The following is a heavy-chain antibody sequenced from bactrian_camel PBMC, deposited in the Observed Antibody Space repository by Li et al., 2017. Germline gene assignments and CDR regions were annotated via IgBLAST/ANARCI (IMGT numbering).Heavy chain of an antibody. D-gene: IGHD6*01. V-gene: IGHV3-2*01. J-gene: IGHJ6*01. CDR1: GLTFSSHA. Sequence: QLVESGGGLVQPGGSLRLSCAASGLTFSSHAMSRVRQAPGKGLEWVSSIYSDGRYTYDADSVKGRFTTSRDNAKNTVYLQMNSLKSEDTALYYCATAAEGGGRWLSEVRSTFGYWGQGTQVTVS. CDR3: ATAAEGGGRWLSEVRSTFGY. CDR2: IYSDGRYT.